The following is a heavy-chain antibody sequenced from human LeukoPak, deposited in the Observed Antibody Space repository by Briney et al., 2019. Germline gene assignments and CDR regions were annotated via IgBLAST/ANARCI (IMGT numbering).Heavy chain of an antibody. D-gene: IGHD1-14*01. CDR3: ARGPRNDP. V-gene: IGHV1-8*01. CDR1: GYPFTTWE. Sequence: RASVKVSCKTSGYPFTTWEINWVRQAAGQGLEWMGWVHPNSGNTAYAQKFKGRVTMTRDTSISTAYMELSGLRFDDTAVYFCARGPRNDPWGQGTLVTVSS. J-gene: IGHJ5*02. CDR2: VHPNSGNT.